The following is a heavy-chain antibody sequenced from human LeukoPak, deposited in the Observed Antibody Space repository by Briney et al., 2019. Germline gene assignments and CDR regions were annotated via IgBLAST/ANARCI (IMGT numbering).Heavy chain of an antibody. CDR1: GYIFTTYW. CDR3: ARYHSNSSGYYALDI. D-gene: IGHD3-22*01. V-gene: IGHV5-51*01. CDR2: IYPAYSDT. Sequence: GESLKISCKGSGYIFTTYWIAWVRQMPGKGLEWMGIIYPAYSDTRYSPSFQDQVTISADKSISTASLQWSSLGASDTAIYYCARYHSNSSGYYALDIWGQGTMVTVSS. J-gene: IGHJ3*02.